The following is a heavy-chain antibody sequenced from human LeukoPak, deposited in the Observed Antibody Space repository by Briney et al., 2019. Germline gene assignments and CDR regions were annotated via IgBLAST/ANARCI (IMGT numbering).Heavy chain of an antibody. CDR2: IIPIFGTA. Sequence: ASVKVSCKASGYTFTAYYIHWVRQAPGQGLEWVGGIIPIFGTANYAQKFQGRVTITADESTSTAYMELSSLRSEDTAVYYCARDTFRGGYGREGYWGQGTLVTVSS. V-gene: IGHV1-69*13. CDR1: GYTFTAYY. CDR3: ARDTFRGGYGREGY. D-gene: IGHD3-10*01. J-gene: IGHJ4*02.